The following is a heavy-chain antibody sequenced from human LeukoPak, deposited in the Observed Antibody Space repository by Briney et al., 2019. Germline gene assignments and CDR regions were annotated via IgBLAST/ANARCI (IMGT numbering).Heavy chain of an antibody. CDR3: ARHLYSGSYYGY. CDR1: GGSISSGDYY. V-gene: IGHV4-30-4*01. J-gene: IGHJ4*02. D-gene: IGHD1-26*01. CDR2: IYYSGST. Sequence: SETLSLTCTVSGGSISSGDYYWSWIRQPPGKGLEWIGYIYYSGSTYYNPSLKSRVTISVDTSKNQFSLKLSSVTAADTAVYYCARHLYSGSYYGYWGQGTLVTVSS.